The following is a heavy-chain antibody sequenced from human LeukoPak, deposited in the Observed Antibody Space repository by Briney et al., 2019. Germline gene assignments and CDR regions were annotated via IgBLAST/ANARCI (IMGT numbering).Heavy chain of an antibody. CDR1: GFTFSNYW. CDR2: ISSSSSYI. Sequence: GGSLRLSCEGSGFTFSNYWMGWVRQAPGKGLEWVSSISSSSSYIYYADSVKGRFTISRDNAKNSLYLQMNSLRAEDTAVYYCASGVFDIWGQGTMVTVSS. CDR3: ASGVFDI. D-gene: IGHD3-3*01. V-gene: IGHV3-21*01. J-gene: IGHJ3*02.